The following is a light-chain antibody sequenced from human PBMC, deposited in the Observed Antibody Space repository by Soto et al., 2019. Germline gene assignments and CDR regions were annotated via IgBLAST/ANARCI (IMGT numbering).Light chain of an antibody. V-gene: IGLV1-44*01. CDR3: AAWDGSLNDVL. J-gene: IGLJ2*01. CDR1: SSNIGRNT. CDR2: SND. Sequence: QSVLTQPPSASGTPGQRVTISCSGSSSNIGRNTVNWYQQLPGTAPKLLLYSNDQRPSGVPDRFSGSKSGTSASLAISGLQSEDEAEYYCAAWDGSLNDVLFGGGTKLTVL.